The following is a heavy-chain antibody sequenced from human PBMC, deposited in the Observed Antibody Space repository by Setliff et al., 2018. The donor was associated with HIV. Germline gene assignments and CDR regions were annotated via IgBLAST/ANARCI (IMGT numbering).Heavy chain of an antibody. J-gene: IGHJ4*02. CDR1: GYTFTDYY. V-gene: IGHV1-69-2*01. Sequence: ASVKVSCKASGYTFTDYYMHWVQQAPGKGLEWMGRVDPEDGEARYAEKFQGRVTITADTSTSTAYMELRSLRSDDTAVYYCASDKGSAFDYWGQGTLVTVSS. CDR3: ASDKGSAFDY. CDR2: VDPEDGEA.